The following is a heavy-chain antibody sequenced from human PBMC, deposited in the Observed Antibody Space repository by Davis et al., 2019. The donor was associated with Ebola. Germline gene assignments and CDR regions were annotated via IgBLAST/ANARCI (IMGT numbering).Heavy chain of an antibody. Sequence: SVKVSCKASGYTFTSYGISWVRQAPGQGLEWMGGIIPVFRTANYAQKFQGRVTITADESTRTAYMELNGLRSEDTAVYYCARDSSGWYYFDYWGQGTLVTVSS. J-gene: IGHJ4*02. CDR3: ARDSSGWYYFDY. CDR1: GYTFTSYG. D-gene: IGHD6-19*01. CDR2: IIPVFRTA. V-gene: IGHV1-69*13.